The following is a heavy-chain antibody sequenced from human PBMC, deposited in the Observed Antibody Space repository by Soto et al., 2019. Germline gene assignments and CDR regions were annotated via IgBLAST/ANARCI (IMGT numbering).Heavy chain of an antibody. V-gene: IGHV3-23*01. CDR1: GFTFGIYA. D-gene: IGHD2-15*01. J-gene: IGHJ4*02. CDR2: ISATGGST. CDR3: AKDLSSYYYFDF. Sequence: EVQLLESGGDLVQPGGSLRLSCAASGFTFGIYAMTWVRQAPGNGLEWVSTISATGGSTFYADSVKGRFTISRDNSKNTLYLQMNSLRAEDTAIYYCAKDLSSYYYFDFWGQGTLVTVSS.